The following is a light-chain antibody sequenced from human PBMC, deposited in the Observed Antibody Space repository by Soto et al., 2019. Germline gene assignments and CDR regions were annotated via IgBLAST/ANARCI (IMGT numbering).Light chain of an antibody. V-gene: IGKV1-8*01. CDR1: QGISSY. J-gene: IGKJ4*01. CDR2: AAS. CDR3: QQYKNWPPLT. Sequence: AIRMTQSPSSLSASTGDRVTITCRASQGISSYLAWYQQKPGKAPKLLIYAASTLQSGVPSRFSGSGSGTDFTLTISCLQSEDFAVYYCQQYKNWPPLTFGGGTKVEIK.